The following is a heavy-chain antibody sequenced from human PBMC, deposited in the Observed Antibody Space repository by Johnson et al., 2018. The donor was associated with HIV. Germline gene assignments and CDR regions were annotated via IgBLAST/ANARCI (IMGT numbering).Heavy chain of an antibody. V-gene: IGHV3-20*04. D-gene: IGHD2-21*01. CDR2: INWNGGST. CDR1: GFTFDNYG. CDR3: AGCGGDCSDASDI. J-gene: IGHJ3*02. Sequence: VQLVESGGGVVRPGGSLRLSCAASGFTFDNYGMDWVRQAPGKGLEWVSGINWNGGSTGYADSVKGRFTISRDNAKKSLYLQMNRLRAVDTAVYYCAGCGGDCSDASDIWGQGTMVTVSS.